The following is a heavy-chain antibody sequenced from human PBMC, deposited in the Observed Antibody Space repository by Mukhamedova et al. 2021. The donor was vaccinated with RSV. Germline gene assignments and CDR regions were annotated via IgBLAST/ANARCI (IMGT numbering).Heavy chain of an antibody. V-gene: IGHV3-11*05. Sequence: ADSVKGRFTISRDNAKSSLYLEMNSLRAEDTAIYYCVRAPDGWTTDHWGQGNLVTVPS. CDR3: VRAPDGWTTDH. D-gene: IGHD3/OR15-3a*01. J-gene: IGHJ4*02.